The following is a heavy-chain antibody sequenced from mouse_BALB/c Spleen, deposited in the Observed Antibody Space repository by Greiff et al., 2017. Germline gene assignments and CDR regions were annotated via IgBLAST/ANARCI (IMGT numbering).Heavy chain of an antibody. V-gene: IGHV1-37*01. D-gene: IGHD1-1*01. CDR1: GYSFTGYF. CDR3: GRGYYGSSYVPGYYAMDY. CDR2: INPYNGDT. Sequence: EVQLVESGPELVKPGASVKISCKASGYSFTGYFMNWVKQSHGKSLEWIGRINPYNGDTFYNQKFKGKATLTVDKSSSTAHMELLSLTSEDSAVYYCGRGYYGSSYVPGYYAMDYWGQGTSVTVSS. J-gene: IGHJ4*01.